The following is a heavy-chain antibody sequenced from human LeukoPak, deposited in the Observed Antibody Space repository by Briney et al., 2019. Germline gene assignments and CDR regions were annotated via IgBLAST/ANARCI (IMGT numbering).Heavy chain of an antibody. D-gene: IGHD2-15*01. CDR1: GYTFTSYG. V-gene: IGHV1-18*04. J-gene: IGHJ4*02. CDR3: ARGGAIYLVAPDYFDY. Sequence: GASVKVSCKASGYTFTSYGISRVRQAPGQGLEWMGWISAYNGNTNYAQKLQGRVTMTTDTSTSTAYMELRSLRSDDTAVYYCARGGAIYLVAPDYFDYWGQGTLVTVSS. CDR2: ISAYNGNT.